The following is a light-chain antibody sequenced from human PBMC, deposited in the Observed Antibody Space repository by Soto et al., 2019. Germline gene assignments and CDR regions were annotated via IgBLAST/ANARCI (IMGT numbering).Light chain of an antibody. J-gene: IGKJ4*01. V-gene: IGKV1-39*01. Sequence: DIQMTQSPSSLSASVGDRVTITCRASQSISSYLNWYQQKPGKAPKLLIYAASSLQSGVPSRFSGSGTGTDFTLTINSLQPEDFANYCWQQSYSTPPLTFGGGTKVEIK. CDR1: QSISSY. CDR3: QQSYSTPPLT. CDR2: AAS.